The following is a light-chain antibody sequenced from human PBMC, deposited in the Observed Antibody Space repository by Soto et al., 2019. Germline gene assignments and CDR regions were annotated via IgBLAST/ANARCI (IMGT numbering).Light chain of an antibody. CDR3: QQRSNWPS. CDR1: QSVSSY. Sequence: IVLTQSPATLSLSPGERATLSCRASQSVSSYLAWYQHKPGQAPRLLIYDASNRATGIPARFSGSRSGTDFTLTISSLEPEDFALYYCQQRSNWPSFGQGTRLEIK. J-gene: IGKJ5*01. V-gene: IGKV3-11*01. CDR2: DAS.